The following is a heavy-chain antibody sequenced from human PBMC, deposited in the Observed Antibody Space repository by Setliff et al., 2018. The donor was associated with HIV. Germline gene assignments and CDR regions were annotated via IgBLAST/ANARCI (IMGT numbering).Heavy chain of an antibody. V-gene: IGHV3-9*01. J-gene: IGHJ3*02. CDR3: AKRAGVSGTWYGGPFDI. D-gene: IGHD1-26*01. Sequence: PGGSLRLSCAVSGFFFSNYPMNWVRQAPGKGLEWVSGISWNSGSMNYADSVKGRFAISRDNAKNFLYLQMDNLRPEDTAFYYCAKRAGVSGTWYGGPFDIWGQGTTVTVSS. CDR2: ISWNSGSM. CDR1: GFFFSNYP.